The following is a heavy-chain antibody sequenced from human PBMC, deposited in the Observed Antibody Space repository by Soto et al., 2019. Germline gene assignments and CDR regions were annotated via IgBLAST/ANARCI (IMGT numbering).Heavy chain of an antibody. CDR2: ISSSSSYI. V-gene: IGHV3-21*01. D-gene: IGHD4-17*01. CDR3: ARGSNYGDYSVRYY. J-gene: IGHJ4*02. Sequence: EVQLVESGGGLVKPGGSLRLSCAASGFTFSSYSMNWVRQAPGKGLEWVLSISSSSSYIYYADSVKGRFTISRDNAKNSLYLQMNSLRAEDTAVYYCARGSNYGDYSVRYYWGQGTLVTVSS. CDR1: GFTFSSYS.